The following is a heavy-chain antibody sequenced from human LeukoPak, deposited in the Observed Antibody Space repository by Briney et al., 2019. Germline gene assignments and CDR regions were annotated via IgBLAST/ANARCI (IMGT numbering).Heavy chain of an antibody. J-gene: IGHJ4*02. CDR1: GYSISSGYF. V-gene: IGHV4-38-2*02. D-gene: IGHD5-24*01. Sequence: SETLSLTCTVSGYSISSGYFWGWIRQPPGKGLEWIGSIYHSGSTYYNPSLKSRVTISVDTSKNQFSLKLSSVTAADTAVYYCARGPIQSLYYFDYWGQGTLVTVSS. CDR2: IYHSGST. CDR3: ARGPIQSLYYFDY.